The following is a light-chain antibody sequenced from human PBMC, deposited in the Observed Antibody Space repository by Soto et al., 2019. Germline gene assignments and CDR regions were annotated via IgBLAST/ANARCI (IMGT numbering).Light chain of an antibody. V-gene: IGKV1-27*01. Sequence: DIQMTQSPSSLPASVGDRVTITCRASQGIGNYLVWYQQKPGKVPKLLIYGASILQTGVPSRFSGSGSGTYFTLTISSLQPEDAATYYGQKYDTVPWTFGQGAKVESK. J-gene: IGKJ1*01. CDR2: GAS. CDR3: QKYDTVPWT. CDR1: QGIGNY.